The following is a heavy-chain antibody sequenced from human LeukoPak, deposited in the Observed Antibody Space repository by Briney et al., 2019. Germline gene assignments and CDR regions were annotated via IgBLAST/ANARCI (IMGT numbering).Heavy chain of an antibody. D-gene: IGHD2-2*01. Sequence: SETLSLTCTVSGGSISSYYWSWIRQPAGKGLEWIGRIYTSGSTNYNPSLKSRVTMSVDTSKNQFSLNLTSVTAADTAVYYCASGSVYSASWSNWFDPWGQGTLVTVSS. CDR2: IYTSGST. CDR3: ASGSVYSASWSNWFDP. CDR1: GGSISSYY. V-gene: IGHV4-4*07. J-gene: IGHJ5*02.